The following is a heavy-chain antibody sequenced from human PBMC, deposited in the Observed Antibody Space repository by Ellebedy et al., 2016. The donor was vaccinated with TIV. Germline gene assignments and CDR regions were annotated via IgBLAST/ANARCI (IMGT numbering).Heavy chain of an antibody. CDR2: ISAYNGNK. CDR3: ASHSGYDHDNYYFYGMDV. V-gene: IGHV1-18*01. D-gene: IGHD5-12*01. CDR1: GYTFTSYG. J-gene: IGHJ6*02. Sequence: ASVKVSCKASGYTFTSYGISWVRQAPGQGLEWMGWISAYNGNKKYAQKVQGRVTMTTDTSTRTAYMELRSLRSEDTAVYYCASHSGYDHDNYYFYGMDVWGQGTTVTVSS.